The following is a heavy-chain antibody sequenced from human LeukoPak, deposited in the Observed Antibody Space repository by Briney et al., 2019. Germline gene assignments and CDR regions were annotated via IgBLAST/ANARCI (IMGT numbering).Heavy chain of an antibody. CDR3: ARDRAAGTLDF. D-gene: IGHD6-13*01. V-gene: IGHV4-59*01. J-gene: IGHJ4*02. CDR2: IQYSGTT. CDR1: SGSIIGYY. Sequence: SETLSLTCTVSSGSIIGYYWAWIRQPPGKGLEWIGYIQYSGTTEYNPSLASRATISVDTAKDQFSLNLRSVTAADTAVYYCARDRAAGTLDFWGQGTLVTVPS.